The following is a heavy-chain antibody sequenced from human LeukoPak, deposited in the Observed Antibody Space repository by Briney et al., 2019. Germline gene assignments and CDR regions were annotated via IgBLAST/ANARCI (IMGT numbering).Heavy chain of an antibody. CDR1: GFTVSSNY. D-gene: IGHD6-19*01. CDR2: IYSGGST. J-gene: IGHJ4*02. V-gene: IGHV3-53*01. Sequence: PGGSLRLSCAASGFTVSSNYMSWVRQAPGKGLEWVSVIYSGGSTYYADSVKGRFTISRDNSKNTLYLQMNSLRAEDTAVYYCAREGSSGWYPYYFDYWGQGTLVTVSS. CDR3: AREGSSGWYPYYFDY.